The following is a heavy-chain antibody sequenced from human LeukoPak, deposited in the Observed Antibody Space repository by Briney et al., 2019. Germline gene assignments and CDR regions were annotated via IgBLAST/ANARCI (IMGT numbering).Heavy chain of an antibody. J-gene: IGHJ4*02. D-gene: IGHD6-6*01. CDR3: ARDWEYSSSSVY. CDR1: GFTFSTYW. CDR2: IKQDGSEK. V-gene: IGHV3-7*04. Sequence: GGSLRLSGAASGFTFSTYWMSWVRQAPGKGLEWVANIKQDGSEKYYVDSVKGRFTISRDNAKNSLYLQMNSLRAEDTAVYYCARDWEYSSSSVYWGQGTLVTVSS.